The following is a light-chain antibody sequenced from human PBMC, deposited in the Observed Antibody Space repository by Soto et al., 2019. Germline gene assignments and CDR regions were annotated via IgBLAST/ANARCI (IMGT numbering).Light chain of an antibody. V-gene: IGKV1-6*01. J-gene: IGKJ1*01. CDR2: DVS. CDR1: QGIRND. CDR3: LQDYNYPWT. Sequence: AIQMTQSPSSLSASVGDRVTITCRASQGIRNDLGWYQQKPGKAPKLLMFDVSRLQSGVPSRFSGGGSGTDFTLTISSLQPEDFGTYYCLQDYNYPWTFGQGTKVEIK.